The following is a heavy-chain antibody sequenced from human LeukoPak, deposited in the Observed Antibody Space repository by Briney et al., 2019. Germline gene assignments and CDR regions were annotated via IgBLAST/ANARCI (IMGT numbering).Heavy chain of an antibody. D-gene: IGHD3-10*01. J-gene: IGHJ5*02. CDR1: GFSIGTYW. Sequence: GGSLRLSCAASGFSIGTYWMTWARQVPGKGLEWVANINQDGSGKSYVDSVKGRFTISRDNAKTSLYLQRNGLSAADAAVYYCARTQLNGSRAPWGQGTLVTVAS. CDR2: INQDGSGK. V-gene: IGHV3-7*01. CDR3: ARTQLNGSRAP.